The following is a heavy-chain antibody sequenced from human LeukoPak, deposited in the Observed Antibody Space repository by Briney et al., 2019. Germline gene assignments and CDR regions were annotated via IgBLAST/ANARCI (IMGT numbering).Heavy chain of an antibody. CDR3: ARDQILVTMIVVEGARRYGMDV. V-gene: IGHV3-21*01. Sequence: PGGSLRLSCAASGFTFSSYSMNWVRQAPGKGLEWVSSISSSSSYIYYADSVKGRFTISRDSAKNSLYLQMNSLRAEDTAVYYCARDQILVTMIVVEGARRYGMDVWGQGTTVTVSS. J-gene: IGHJ6*02. CDR2: ISSSSSYI. CDR1: GFTFSSYS. D-gene: IGHD3-22*01.